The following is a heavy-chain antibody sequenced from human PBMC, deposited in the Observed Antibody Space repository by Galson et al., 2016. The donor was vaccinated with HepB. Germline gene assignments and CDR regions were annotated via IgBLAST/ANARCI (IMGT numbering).Heavy chain of an antibody. CDR2: VQQTGNET. CDR1: GFTFTDFG. D-gene: IGHD3-10*01. Sequence: SLRLSCATSGFTFTDFGMTWVRQAPGRGLEWVANVQQTGNETYYVDSVKGRFTISRDNAKNSLYLQMNSLSAEDTAIYYCATYYYGLGHAYWGQGTLITVSS. CDR3: ATYYYGLGHAY. V-gene: IGHV3-7*03. J-gene: IGHJ4*02.